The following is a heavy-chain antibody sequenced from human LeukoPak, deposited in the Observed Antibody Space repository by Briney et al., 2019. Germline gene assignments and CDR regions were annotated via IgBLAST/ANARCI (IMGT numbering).Heavy chain of an antibody. CDR1: GYSIGSGYY. V-gene: IGHV4-38-2*01. D-gene: IGHD5-24*01. CDR2: IYHSGST. J-gene: IGHJ4*02. Sequence: SSETLSLTCAVSGYSIGSGYYWGWIRQPPGKGLQWIGSIYHSGSTYYNPSLKSRVTISVDTSKNQLSLKLSSVTAADTAVYYCTRGGAYKPCDYWGQGTLVSVSS. CDR3: TRGGAYKPCDY.